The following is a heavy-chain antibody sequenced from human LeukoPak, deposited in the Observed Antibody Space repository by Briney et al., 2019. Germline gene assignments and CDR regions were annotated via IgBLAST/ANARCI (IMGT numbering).Heavy chain of an antibody. Sequence: GGSLRLSCAASGFTFSSYSMNWVRQAPGKGLEWVSSISSSSSYIYYADSVKGRFTISRDNAKNSLYLQMNSLRAEDTAVYYCARDLNWNDVGNWFDPSGQGTLVTVSS. J-gene: IGHJ5*02. CDR1: GFTFSSYS. CDR3: ARDLNWNDVGNWFDP. CDR2: ISSSSSYI. V-gene: IGHV3-21*01. D-gene: IGHD1-1*01.